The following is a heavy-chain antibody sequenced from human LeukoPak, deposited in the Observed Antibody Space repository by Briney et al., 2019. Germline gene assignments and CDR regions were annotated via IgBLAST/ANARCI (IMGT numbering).Heavy chain of an antibody. CDR1: GYTFTSYA. Sequence: ASAKVSCKASGYTFTSYAFNWVRQATGQGLEWIGGMKPNTGDAGYAQKFQGRVTMTRDTSISTAYLELSSLTSEDTAVYYCARDYGGNSGWFDPWGQGTLVIVSS. D-gene: IGHD4-23*01. J-gene: IGHJ5*02. CDR2: MKPNTGDA. CDR3: ARDYGGNSGWFDP. V-gene: IGHV1-8*01.